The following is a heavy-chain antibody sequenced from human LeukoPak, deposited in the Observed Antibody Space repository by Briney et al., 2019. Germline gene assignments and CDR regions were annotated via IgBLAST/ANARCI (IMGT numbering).Heavy chain of an antibody. Sequence: PSETLSLTCIVSGGSISPYYWCWIRQPPGSGLEWIAYIYYSGSTSYSPSLKSRVAISVDTSNNEVSLKLSSVTAADTAVYYCARHGYCSGGSCYWDYWGQGTLVTVSS. CDR2: IYYSGST. J-gene: IGHJ4*02. D-gene: IGHD2-15*01. CDR3: ARHGYCSGGSCYWDY. V-gene: IGHV4-59*08. CDR1: GGSISPYY.